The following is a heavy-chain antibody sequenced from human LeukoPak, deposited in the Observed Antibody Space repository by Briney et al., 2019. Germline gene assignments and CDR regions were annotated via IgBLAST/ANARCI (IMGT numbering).Heavy chain of an antibody. Sequence: ETLSLTCTVAAGFISSYSWSWIRQDAGKGLEWIGRIYTSGSTNYNPSLKSRVSMSVDTSKNQFSLNLSSVTAADTAVYYCARGVASTGIGWFDPWGQGTLVTVSS. V-gene: IGHV4-4*07. CDR1: AGFISSYS. CDR3: ARGVASTGIGWFDP. D-gene: IGHD6-13*01. CDR2: IYTSGST. J-gene: IGHJ5*02.